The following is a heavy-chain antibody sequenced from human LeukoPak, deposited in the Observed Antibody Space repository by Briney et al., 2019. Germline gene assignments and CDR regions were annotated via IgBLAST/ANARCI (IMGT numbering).Heavy chain of an antibody. D-gene: IGHD3-22*01. V-gene: IGHV4-38-2*01. Sequence: RPSETLSLTCAVTGNSISSGYYWGWIRQPPGKGVKWIGSIYHSGSTYYNPSLKSRVTISVDTSKNRFSLKLGSVTAADTAVYYCAGQHDSNGYYFYWGQGTLVTVSS. CDR1: GNSISSGYY. CDR2: IYHSGST. CDR3: AGQHDSNGYYFY. J-gene: IGHJ4*02.